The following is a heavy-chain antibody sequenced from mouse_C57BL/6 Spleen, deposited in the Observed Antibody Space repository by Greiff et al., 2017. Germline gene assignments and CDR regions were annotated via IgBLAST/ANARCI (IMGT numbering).Heavy chain of an antibody. Sequence: LEESGPELVKPGASVKISCKASGYSFTSYYIHWVKQRPGQGLEWIGWIYPGSGNPKYNEKFKGKATLTADTSSSTAYMQLSRLTSEDSAVYYFARGDSSGYYYAMDYWGQGTSVTVSS. D-gene: IGHD3-2*02. CDR1: GYSFTSYY. CDR3: ARGDSSGYYYAMDY. J-gene: IGHJ4*01. V-gene: IGHV1-66*01. CDR2: IYPGSGNP.